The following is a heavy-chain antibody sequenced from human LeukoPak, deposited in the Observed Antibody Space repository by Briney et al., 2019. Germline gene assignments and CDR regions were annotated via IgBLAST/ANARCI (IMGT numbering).Heavy chain of an antibody. D-gene: IGHD3-3*01. CDR3: ARGSIFGVVINWFDP. CDR2: INPNSGGT. J-gene: IGHJ5*02. V-gene: IGHV1-2*02. Sequence: VASVKVSCKASGYTFTSHFMHWVRQAPGQGLEWMGWINPNSGGTNYAQKFQGRVTMTRDTSISTAYMELSRLRSDDTAVYYCARGSIFGVVINWFDPWGQGTLVTVSS. CDR1: GYTFTSHF.